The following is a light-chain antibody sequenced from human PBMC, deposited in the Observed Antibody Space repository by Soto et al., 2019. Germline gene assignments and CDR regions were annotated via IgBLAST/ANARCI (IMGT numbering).Light chain of an antibody. CDR1: QSVPSTY. CDR2: GAS. CDR3: QQYGYPPPFT. Sequence: EIVLTQSPGTLSLSPGGRATLSCRASQSVPSTYLAWYQQKPGQAPRLLIYGASTRATGIPDRVRVSGPGTDFTLIISRLEPEDFAVYFCQQYGYPPPFTFGPGTKVDIK. V-gene: IGKV3-20*01. J-gene: IGKJ3*01.